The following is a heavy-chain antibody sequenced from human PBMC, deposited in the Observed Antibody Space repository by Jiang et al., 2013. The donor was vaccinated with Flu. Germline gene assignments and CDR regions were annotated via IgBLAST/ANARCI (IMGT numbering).Heavy chain of an antibody. D-gene: IGHD3-22*01. CDR1: GGSISSYY. V-gene: IGHV4-59*08. CDR2: IYYSGST. Sequence: GLLKPSETLSLTCTVSGGSISSYYWSWIRQPPGKGLEWIGYIYYSGSTNYNPSLKSRVTISVDTSKNQFSLKLSSVTAADTAVYYCARQTYYYDSSGYYPPFDYWGQGTLVTVSS. CDR3: ARQTYYYDSSGYYPPFDY. J-gene: IGHJ4*02.